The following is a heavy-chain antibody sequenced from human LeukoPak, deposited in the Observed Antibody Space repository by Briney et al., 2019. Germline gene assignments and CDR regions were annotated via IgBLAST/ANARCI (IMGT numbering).Heavy chain of an antibody. Sequence: GGSLRLSCAVSGFMFSQHTMSWVRQAPGKRLEWVSSISGSGDATRYADSVMGRFTISRDNAKNSLYLQMNSLRAEDTAVYYCARDMRTVVTDDAFDIWGQGTMVTVSS. CDR2: ISGSGDAT. CDR3: ARDMRTVVTDDAFDI. D-gene: IGHD4-23*01. V-gene: IGHV3-21*01. CDR1: GFMFSQHT. J-gene: IGHJ3*02.